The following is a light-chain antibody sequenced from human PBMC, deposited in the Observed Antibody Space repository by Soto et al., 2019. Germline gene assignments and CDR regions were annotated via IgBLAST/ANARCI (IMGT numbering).Light chain of an antibody. CDR3: GGWDSSLRAVYV. CDR2: ENN. Sequence: QSMLTQPPSVSAAPGQKVTSSCSGSSSNIGKNYVSWYQQLPGTAPKLLIYENNKRPSGIPDRFSGSKSGTSATLGITGLQTGDGAEYYCGGWDSSLRAVYVFGTETKVTVL. V-gene: IGLV1-51*02. J-gene: IGLJ1*01. CDR1: SSNIGKNY.